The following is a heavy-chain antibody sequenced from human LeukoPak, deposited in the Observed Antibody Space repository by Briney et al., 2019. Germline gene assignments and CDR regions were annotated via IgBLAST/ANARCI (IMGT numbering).Heavy chain of an antibody. V-gene: IGHV4-4*02. Sequence: PSETLSLTCAVSGGSISSSNWWSWVRQPPGKGLEWIGEIYHSGSTNYNPSLKSRVTISVDKSKNQFSLKLSSVTAADTAVYYCARYRGYCSGGSCYLHAFDIWGQGTMVTVSS. CDR2: IYHSGST. J-gene: IGHJ3*02. D-gene: IGHD2-15*01. CDR3: ARYRGYCSGGSCYLHAFDI. CDR1: GGSISSSNW.